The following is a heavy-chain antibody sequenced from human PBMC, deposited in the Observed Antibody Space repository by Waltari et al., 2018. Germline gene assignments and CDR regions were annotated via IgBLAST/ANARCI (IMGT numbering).Heavy chain of an antibody. J-gene: IGHJ4*02. CDR2: IFHTEAT. Sequence: QVQLQESGTGLVKPSGTLSLTCAVSGGSITSLTWWTWVRQPPGKGLEWIGEIFHTEATSYNPSLKSRLTISVDKSKNQFSLKLSSVTVADTAVYYCVRAGYCSRSGCQTWAWDWGQGTLVTVSS. D-gene: IGHD2-2*01. V-gene: IGHV4-4*02. CDR1: GGSITSLTW. CDR3: VRAGYCSRSGCQTWAWD.